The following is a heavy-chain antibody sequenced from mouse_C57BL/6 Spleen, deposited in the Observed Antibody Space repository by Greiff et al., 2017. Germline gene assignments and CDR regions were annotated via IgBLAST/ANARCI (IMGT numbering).Heavy chain of an antibody. J-gene: IGHJ2*01. Sequence: QVQLQQSGPELVKPGASVKISCKASGYAFSSSWMNWVKQRPGTGLEWIGRIYPGDGDTNYNGKFKGKATLTADKSSSTAYMQLSSLTSEDTAVYFCARSGRGNYFDYWCQGTTLTVSS. V-gene: IGHV1-82*01. D-gene: IGHD3-1*01. CDR3: ARSGRGNYFDY. CDR1: GYAFSSSW. CDR2: IYPGDGDT.